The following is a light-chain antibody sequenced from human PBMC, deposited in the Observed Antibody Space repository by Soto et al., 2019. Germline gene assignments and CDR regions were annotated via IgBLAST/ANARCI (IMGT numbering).Light chain of an antibody. CDR2: DAS. CDR3: QQRSNWPPYT. Sequence: EIVLTQSPATLSLSPGERATLSCRASQSVDSYLAWYQQKPGQAPRLLIYDASNRAAGIPARFSGSGSGTDFTLTISSLEPEDFAVYYCQQRSNWPPYTFGQVTKLEIK. V-gene: IGKV3-11*01. J-gene: IGKJ2*01. CDR1: QSVDSY.